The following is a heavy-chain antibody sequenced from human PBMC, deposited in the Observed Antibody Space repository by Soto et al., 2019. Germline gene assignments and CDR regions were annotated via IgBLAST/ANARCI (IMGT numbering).Heavy chain of an antibody. Sequence: ASVKVSCKASGYTFSGYSITWVRQAPGQGLEWMGRISGYNGNTNYARTLRGRLTLTTDTSTSTAYMELRSLTSDDTAVYYCARVVFCGGAPACPDLDVWGQGTTGTVS. CDR1: GYTFSGYS. J-gene: IGHJ6*02. CDR2: ISGYNGNT. V-gene: IGHV1-18*04. CDR3: ARVVFCGGAPACPDLDV. D-gene: IGHD2-21*01.